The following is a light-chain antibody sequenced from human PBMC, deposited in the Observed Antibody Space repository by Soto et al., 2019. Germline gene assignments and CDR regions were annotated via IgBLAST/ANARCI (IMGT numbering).Light chain of an antibody. CDR2: GAS. CDR1: QSVRDN. Sequence: EILMTQSPATLSVSPGERATLSCRASQSVRDNLAWYQQKPGQAPRLLIFGASYRATGVQARFSGSGSGTEFTHNISSLQSDDFEVYYCQQYNKWPPLTFGGGTRVEIK. V-gene: IGKV3-15*01. J-gene: IGKJ4*01. CDR3: QQYNKWPPLT.